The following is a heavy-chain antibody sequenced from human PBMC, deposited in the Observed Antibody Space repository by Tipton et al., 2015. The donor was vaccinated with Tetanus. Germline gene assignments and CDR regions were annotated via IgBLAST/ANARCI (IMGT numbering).Heavy chain of an antibody. Sequence: GSLRLSCAASGFTLSRYTLNWVRQAPGKGLEWVSSISGSGNYIYYADSVKGRFTISRANAKNSLYLQMNSLRADDTAVYFCARVHTPGLLGRYPFDYWGQGTLVTVSS. CDR1: GFTLSRYT. V-gene: IGHV3-21*01. D-gene: IGHD2-21*02. J-gene: IGHJ4*02. CDR3: ARVHTPGLLGRYPFDY. CDR2: ISGSGNYI.